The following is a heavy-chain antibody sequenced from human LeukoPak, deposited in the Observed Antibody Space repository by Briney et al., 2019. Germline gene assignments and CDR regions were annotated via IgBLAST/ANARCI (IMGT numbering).Heavy chain of an antibody. CDR2: VSGSGSST. J-gene: IGHJ4*02. V-gene: IGHV3-23*01. Sequence: PGGSLRLSCAASGFTFSSYAMSWVRQAPGKGLEWVSVVSGSGSSTYYADSVKGRFTISRDNSKNTLYLQMNSLRVEDTAVYYCAQGGIGAYAEIDYWGQGTLVTVSS. CDR3: AQGGIGAYAEIDY. CDR1: GFTFSSYA. D-gene: IGHD4-17*01.